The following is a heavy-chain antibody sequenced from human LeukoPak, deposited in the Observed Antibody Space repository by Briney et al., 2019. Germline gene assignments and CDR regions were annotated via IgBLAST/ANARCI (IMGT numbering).Heavy chain of an antibody. D-gene: IGHD3-10*01. J-gene: IGHJ4*02. Sequence: RAGGSLRLSCAASGFTFSNYAMHWVRQAPGKGLEWVAIISYDGSNKYYADFVKGRFTISRDNSKNTLYLQMNSLRADDTAVYYCARGRSGSHHFDSWGQGTLVTVPS. CDR1: GFTFSNYA. CDR3: ARGRSGSHHFDS. V-gene: IGHV3-30*04. CDR2: ISYDGSNK.